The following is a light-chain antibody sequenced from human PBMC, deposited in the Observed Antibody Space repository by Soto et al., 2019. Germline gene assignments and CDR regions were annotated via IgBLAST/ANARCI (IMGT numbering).Light chain of an antibody. CDR1: QSISSW. CDR3: QQYSSYPYT. J-gene: IGKJ2*01. V-gene: IGKV1-5*03. Sequence: DFQMTQSPSTLSASVGDRVTITCRASQSISSWLAWYQQKPGTAPKLLLYKASSLQSGVPSRFSGSGSGTEFTLTISSLQPDDFATYYGQQYSSYPYTFGQGTKLEIK. CDR2: KAS.